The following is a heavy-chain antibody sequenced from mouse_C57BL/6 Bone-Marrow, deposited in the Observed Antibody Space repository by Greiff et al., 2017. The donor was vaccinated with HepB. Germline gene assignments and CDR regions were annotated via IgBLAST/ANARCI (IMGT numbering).Heavy chain of an antibody. CDR2: IDPETGGT. D-gene: IGHD1-1*01. CDR1: GYTFTDYE. Sequence: VQLQQSGAELVRPGASVTLSCKASGYTFTDYEMHWVKQTPVHGLEWIGAIDPETGGTAYNQKFKGKAILTADKSSSTAYMELRSLTSEDSAVYYCTRWSLLLFDYWGQGTTLTVSS. J-gene: IGHJ2*01. V-gene: IGHV1-15*01. CDR3: TRWSLLLFDY.